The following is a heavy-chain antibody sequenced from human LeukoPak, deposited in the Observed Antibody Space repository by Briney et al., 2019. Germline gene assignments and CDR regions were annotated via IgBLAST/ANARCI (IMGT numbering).Heavy chain of an antibody. V-gene: IGHV3-11*01. Sequence: PGGSLRLSCAASGFKFSDYYMSWIRQAPGKGLEWVSYISSRGKTIYYADSVKGRFTISRDNAKNSLYLQMNSLRAEDTAIYYCATSTAAAGTDWGQGTLVTVSS. CDR1: GFKFSDYY. J-gene: IGHJ4*02. D-gene: IGHD6-13*01. CDR3: ATSTAAAGTD. CDR2: ISSRGKTI.